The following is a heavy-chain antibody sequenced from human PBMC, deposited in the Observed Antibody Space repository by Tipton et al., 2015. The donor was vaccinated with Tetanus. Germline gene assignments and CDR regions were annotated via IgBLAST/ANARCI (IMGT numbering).Heavy chain of an antibody. D-gene: IGHD3-10*01. CDR3: ARHVLALARVDPPDS. J-gene: IGHJ4*02. V-gene: IGHV4-39*01. CDR2: VENGGTA. CDR1: GDFITSTSYY. Sequence: TLPLTCTVSGDFITSTSYYWGWIRQAPGKGLEWIGAVENGGTAYYNPSLRSRVTISRDTSKNQVSLRLTSVTAADTAIYYCARHVLALARVDPPDSWGQGTLVTVSS.